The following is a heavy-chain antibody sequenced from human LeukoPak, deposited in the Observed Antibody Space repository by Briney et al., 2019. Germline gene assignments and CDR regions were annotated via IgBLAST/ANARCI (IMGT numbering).Heavy chain of an antibody. V-gene: IGHV3-30*04. CDR1: GFTFSSYA. J-gene: IGHJ3*02. Sequence: GGSLRLSCAAPGFTFSSYAMHWVRQAPGKGLEWVAVISYDGSNKYYADSVKGRFTISRDNSKNTLYLQMNSLRAEDTAVYYCARANGDYEVWAFDIWGQGTMVTVSS. CDR3: ARANGDYEVWAFDI. CDR2: ISYDGSNK. D-gene: IGHD4-17*01.